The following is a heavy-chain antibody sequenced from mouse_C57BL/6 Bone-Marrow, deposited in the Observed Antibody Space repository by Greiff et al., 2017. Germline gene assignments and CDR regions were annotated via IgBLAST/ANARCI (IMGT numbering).Heavy chain of an antibody. CDR3: TTFWSTYDYDRYYAMDY. J-gene: IGHJ4*01. CDR1: GFNIKDDY. D-gene: IGHD2-4*01. V-gene: IGHV14-4*01. Sequence: VQLQQSGAELVRPGASVKLSCTASGFNIKDDYMHWVKQWPEQGLEWLGWFDPENGDTEYASQFQGKATITADPYSNSAYLQLSSLTSEDTAVYYCTTFWSTYDYDRYYAMDYWGQVTSVTVSS. CDR2: FDPENGDT.